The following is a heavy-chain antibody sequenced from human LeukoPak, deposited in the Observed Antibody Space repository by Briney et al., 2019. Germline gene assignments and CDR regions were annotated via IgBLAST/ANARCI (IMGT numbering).Heavy chain of an antibody. J-gene: IGHJ6*02. D-gene: IGHD2-21*01. Sequence: GGSLRLSCTASGFTFSSYSMNWVRQAPGKGLEWLSYISSSSSTIYYADSVKGRFTISRDNSKNTLYLQMNSLRAEDTAVYYCARPSAPGDTFYGMDVWGQGTTVTVSS. CDR2: ISSSSSTI. V-gene: IGHV3-48*01. CDR3: ARPSAPGDTFYGMDV. CDR1: GFTFSSYS.